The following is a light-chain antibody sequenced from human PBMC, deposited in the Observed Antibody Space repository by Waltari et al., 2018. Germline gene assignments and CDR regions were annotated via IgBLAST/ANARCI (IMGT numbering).Light chain of an antibody. CDR1: GSDVGGYKY. V-gene: IGLV2-8*01. J-gene: IGLJ2*01. Sequence: SALTQPPSASGSLGQSVTISCTGTGSDVGGYKYVSWYQQYPGKAPKLLIYEVTKRPSGVPDRFSGSKSGNTASLTVSGLRAEDEGDYYCSSYAATNNVIFGGGTNLTVL. CDR2: EVT. CDR3: SSYAATNNVI.